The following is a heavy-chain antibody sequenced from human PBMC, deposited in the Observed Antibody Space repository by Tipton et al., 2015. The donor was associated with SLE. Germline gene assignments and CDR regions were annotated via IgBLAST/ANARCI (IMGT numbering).Heavy chain of an antibody. J-gene: IGHJ4*02. CDR3: AAYINYPAY. CDR1: GGSFSDYT. V-gene: IGHV1-69*09. Sequence: QVQLVQSGPEVKKPGSSVKVSCRASGGSFSDYTISWVRQAPGQGLEWMGRIILILGETDYAQKFQGRVTISADTSTSTIHMELISLASEDTALYFCAAYINYPAYCGQGSLVTVSS. D-gene: IGHD4-11*01. CDR2: IILILGET.